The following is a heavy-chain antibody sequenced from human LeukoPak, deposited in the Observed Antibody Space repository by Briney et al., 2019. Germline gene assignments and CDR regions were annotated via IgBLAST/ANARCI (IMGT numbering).Heavy chain of an antibody. CDR2: INHSGST. CDR3: ARHQGVVDL. J-gene: IGHJ2*01. D-gene: IGHD3-3*01. Sequence: PSETLSLTCAVSGGSISSGGYSWSWIRQPPGKGLEWIGEINHSGSTNYNPSLKSRVTISVDTSKNQFSLKLSSVTAADTAVYYCARHQGVVDLRGRGSLVTVSS. CDR1: GGSISSGGYS. V-gene: IGHV4-30-2*01.